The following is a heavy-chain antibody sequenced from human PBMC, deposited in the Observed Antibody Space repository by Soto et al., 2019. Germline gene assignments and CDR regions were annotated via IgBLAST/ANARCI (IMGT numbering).Heavy chain of an antibody. CDR1: GYTFTSYV. CDR3: ARRRSIAAAGTEYFQH. J-gene: IGHJ1*01. Sequence: ASVKVSCKASGYTFTSYVMHWVRQAPGQRLEWMGWTNAGNGNTKYSQKFQGRVTITRDTSASTAYMELSSLRSEDTAVYYCARRRSIAAAGTEYFQHWGQGTLVTVSS. D-gene: IGHD6-13*01. CDR2: TNAGNGNT. V-gene: IGHV1-3*01.